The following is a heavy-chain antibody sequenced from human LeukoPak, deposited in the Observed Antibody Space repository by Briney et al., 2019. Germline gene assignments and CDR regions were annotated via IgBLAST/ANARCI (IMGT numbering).Heavy chain of an antibody. D-gene: IGHD6-13*01. J-gene: IGHJ4*02. CDR1: GYTLTELS. V-gene: IGHV1-24*01. CDR3: ATVDKGSSWYQSGFRDY. Sequence: GASVKVSCKVSGYTLTELSMHWVRQAPGKGLEWMGGFDPEDGETIYAQKFQGRVTMTEDTSTDTAYMELSSLRSEDTAVYYCATVDKGSSWYQSGFRDYWGQGTLVTVSS. CDR2: FDPEDGET.